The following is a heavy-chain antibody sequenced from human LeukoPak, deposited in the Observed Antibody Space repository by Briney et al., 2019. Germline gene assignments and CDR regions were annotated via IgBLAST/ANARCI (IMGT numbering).Heavy chain of an antibody. CDR2: IIPIFGTA. CDR1: GGTFSSYA. Sequence: SVKVSCKASGGTFSSYAISWVRQAPGQGLEWMGGIIPIFGTANYAQKFQGRVTITADKSTSTAYMELSSLRSEDTAVYYCARGRWLPYYFDYWGQGTLVTVSS. V-gene: IGHV1-69*06. CDR3: ARGRWLPYYFDY. J-gene: IGHJ4*02. D-gene: IGHD5-24*01.